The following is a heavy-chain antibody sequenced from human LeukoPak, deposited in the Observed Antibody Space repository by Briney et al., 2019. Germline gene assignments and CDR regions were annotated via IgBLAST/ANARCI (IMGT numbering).Heavy chain of an antibody. J-gene: IGHJ5*02. CDR3: ARDQRGYGDSSGASKWIDP. CDR1: GYTFTRYG. D-gene: IGHD4-17*01. CDR2: IRPYNGNT. V-gene: IGHV1-18*01. Sequence: GASVKVSCKASGYTFTRYGINWVRQAPGQGLEWMGWIRPYNGNTKYAEKIQRRVTITTDTSTSTAYMELRSLSSDDTAVYYCARDQRGYGDSSGASKWIDPWGQGTLVTVSS.